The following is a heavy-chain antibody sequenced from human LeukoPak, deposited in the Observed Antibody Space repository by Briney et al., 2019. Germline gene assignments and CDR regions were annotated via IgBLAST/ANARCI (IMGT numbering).Heavy chain of an antibody. J-gene: IGHJ4*02. CDR1: GGSISSYY. CDR2: IYTSGST. D-gene: IGHD3-22*01. Sequence: SETLSLTCTVSGGSISSYYWSWIRQPAGKGLEWIGRIYTSGSTNYNPSLKSRVTMSVDTSKNQFSLKLSSVTAADTAVYYCARVYYDSSGYSDYFDYWGQGTLVTVSS. V-gene: IGHV4-4*07. CDR3: ARVYYDSSGYSDYFDY.